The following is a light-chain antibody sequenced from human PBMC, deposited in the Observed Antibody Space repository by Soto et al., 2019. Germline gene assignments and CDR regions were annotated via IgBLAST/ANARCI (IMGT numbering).Light chain of an antibody. CDR2: GAS. CDR1: QSVSSN. V-gene: IGKV3-15*01. J-gene: IGKJ4*01. Sequence: EIVMTQSPATLSVSPGERATLSCRASQSVSSNLAWYQQKPARAPRLLIYGASTRATGIPARFSGSGSGTEFTLTISSLQSEDFAVYYCQQYNNWPPIFGGGTKVEIK. CDR3: QQYNNWPPI.